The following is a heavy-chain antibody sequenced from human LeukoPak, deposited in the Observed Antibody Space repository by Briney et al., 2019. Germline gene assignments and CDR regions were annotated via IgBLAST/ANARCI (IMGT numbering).Heavy chain of an antibody. J-gene: IGHJ4*02. CDR2: ISYSGST. CDR3: ARWSLHSSGWYFDY. Sequence: NPSETLSLTCIVSGDSISSYYGSWIRQPPGKGLEWIGYISYSGSTNYNPSLKRRVTISVDTSKNQFSLNLTSVTAADTAMYYCARWSLHSSGWYFDYWGQGTLVTVSS. D-gene: IGHD6-19*01. CDR1: GDSISSYY. V-gene: IGHV4-59*01.